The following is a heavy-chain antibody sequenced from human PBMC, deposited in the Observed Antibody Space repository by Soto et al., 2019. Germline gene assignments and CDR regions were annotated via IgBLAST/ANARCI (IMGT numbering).Heavy chain of an antibody. D-gene: IGHD2-21*02. J-gene: IGHJ5*02. Sequence: ASVKVSCKASGYTFTRSGVSWVRQAPGQGLEWMGWISTYNGDTNYAQTFQGRVTMTTDTSTSTVHMEVRSLRSDDTAVYYCARERTEGWFDPWGQGTLVTVSS. CDR2: ISTYNGDT. CDR3: ARERTEGWFDP. V-gene: IGHV1-18*01. CDR1: GYTFTRSG.